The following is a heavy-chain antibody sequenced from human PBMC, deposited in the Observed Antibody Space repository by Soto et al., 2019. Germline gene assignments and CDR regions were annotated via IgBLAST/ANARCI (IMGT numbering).Heavy chain of an antibody. J-gene: IGHJ5*02. CDR2: INHSGST. CDR1: GGSFSGYY. D-gene: IGHD3-3*01. CDR3: ARGLSQVLRFLEWLSYNWFDP. V-gene: IGHV4-34*01. Sequence: SETLSLTCAVYGGSFSGYYWSWIRQPPGKGLEWIGEINHSGSTNYNPSLKSRVTISVDTSKNQFSLKLSSVTAADTAVYYCARGLSQVLRFLEWLSYNWFDPWGQGTLVTVSS.